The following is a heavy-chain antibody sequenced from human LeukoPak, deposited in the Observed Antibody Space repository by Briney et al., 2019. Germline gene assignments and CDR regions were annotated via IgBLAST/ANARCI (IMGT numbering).Heavy chain of an antibody. V-gene: IGHV3-23*01. CDR3: AKYSDSTGAHYFDY. CDR1: GFTFSSYA. Sequence: GGSLRLSCAASGFTFSSYAMTWVRQVPGKGLEWVSTISGSGANTYYADSVKGRFTISRDNSKNTLSLQMNSLRVEDTALYYCAKYSDSTGAHYFDYWGQGTLVTVSS. D-gene: IGHD2/OR15-2a*01. CDR2: ISGSGANT. J-gene: IGHJ4*02.